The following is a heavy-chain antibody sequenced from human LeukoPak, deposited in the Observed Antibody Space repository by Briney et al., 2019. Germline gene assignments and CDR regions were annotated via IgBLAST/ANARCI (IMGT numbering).Heavy chain of an antibody. D-gene: IGHD3-22*01. V-gene: IGHV1-18*01. Sequence: ASVKVPCKASGYTFTSYGISWVRQAPGQGLEWMGWISAYNGNTNYAQKLQGRVTMTTDTSTSTAYMELRSLRSDDTAVYYCAREAQYYDSSGYYRPFDYWGQGTLVTVSS. CDR1: GYTFTSYG. J-gene: IGHJ4*02. CDR3: AREAQYYDSSGYYRPFDY. CDR2: ISAYNGNT.